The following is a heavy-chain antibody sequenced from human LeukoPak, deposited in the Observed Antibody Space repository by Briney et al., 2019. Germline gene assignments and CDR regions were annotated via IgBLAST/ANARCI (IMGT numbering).Heavy chain of an antibody. CDR3: AKDPIVSSSHPIDY. J-gene: IGHJ4*02. V-gene: IGHV3-23*01. D-gene: IGHD6-13*01. CDR2: ISGSGGST. Sequence: GGSLGLSCAASGFTFSSYAMSWVRQAPGKGLEWVSAISGSGGSTYYADSVKGRFTISRDNSKNTLYLQMNSLRAEDTAVYYCAKDPIVSSSHPIDYWGQGTLVTVSS. CDR1: GFTFSSYA.